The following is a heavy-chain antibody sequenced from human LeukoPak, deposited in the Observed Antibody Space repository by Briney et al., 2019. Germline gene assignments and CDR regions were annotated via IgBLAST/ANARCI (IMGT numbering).Heavy chain of an antibody. D-gene: IGHD3-10*01. CDR1: GGSISSYY. CDR3: ARVGWLKSHYYYYYMDV. V-gene: IGHV4-59*01. CDR2: IYYSGST. Sequence: SETLSLTCTVSGGSISSYYWSWIRQPPGKGLEWIGDIYYSGSTNYNPSLKSRVTISVDTSKNQFSLKLSSVTAADTAVYYCARVGWLKSHYYYYYMDVWGKGTTVTVSS. J-gene: IGHJ6*03.